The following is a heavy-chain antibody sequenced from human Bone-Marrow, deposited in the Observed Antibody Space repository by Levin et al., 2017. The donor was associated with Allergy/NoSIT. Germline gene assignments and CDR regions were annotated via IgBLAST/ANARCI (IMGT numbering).Heavy chain of an antibody. CDR1: GYTFIGYN. Sequence: ASVKVSCKTSGYTFIGYNIYWVRQAPGEGLEWMGWINPDNGDTHYVHKFHDRVTMTRDTSISTAYLDLSRLTSDDTAVYYCARQFDSGYDSAYFDYWGQGALVTVSS. CDR2: INPDNGDT. J-gene: IGHJ4*02. D-gene: IGHD5-12*01. CDR3: ARQFDSGYDSAYFDY. V-gene: IGHV1-2*07.